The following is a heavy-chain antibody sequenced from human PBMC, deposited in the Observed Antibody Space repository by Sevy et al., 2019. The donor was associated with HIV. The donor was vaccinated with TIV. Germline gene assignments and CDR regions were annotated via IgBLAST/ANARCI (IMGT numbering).Heavy chain of an antibody. CDR2: ISGSGGST. J-gene: IGHJ3*02. V-gene: IGHV3-23*01. CDR1: GFTFSSYA. Sequence: GGSLRRSCAASGFTFSSYAMSWVRQAPGKGLEWVSAISGSGGSTYYADSVKGRLTLSRDNSKNTLYLQMNSLRAEDTAVCYCAKVRRPDYGGNFHDALDIWGQGTMVTVSS. D-gene: IGHD4-17*01. CDR3: AKVRRPDYGGNFHDALDI.